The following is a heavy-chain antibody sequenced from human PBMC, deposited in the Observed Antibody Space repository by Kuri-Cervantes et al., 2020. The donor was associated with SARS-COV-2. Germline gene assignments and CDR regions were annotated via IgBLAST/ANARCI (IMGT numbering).Heavy chain of an antibody. D-gene: IGHD3-10*01. V-gene: IGHV3-64*04. J-gene: IGHJ5*02. Sequence: GGSLRLSCSASGFTFSSYAMHWVRQAPGKGLEYVSAISSNGGSTYYADSVKGRFTISRDNAKNSLYLQMNSLRAEDTAVYYCARDDLRGGFDPWGQGTLVTVSS. CDR2: ISSNGGST. CDR1: GFTFSSYA. CDR3: ARDDLRGGFDP.